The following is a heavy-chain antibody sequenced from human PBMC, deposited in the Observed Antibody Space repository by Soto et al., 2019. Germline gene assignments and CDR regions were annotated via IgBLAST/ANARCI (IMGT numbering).Heavy chain of an antibody. V-gene: IGHV3-23*01. CDR1: GITISNYP. D-gene: IGHD3-22*01. CDR2: ISGSGVRT. Sequence: EVQLLESGGGLVQPGGSLRLSCAASGITISNYPMSWVRQAPGKGLVWVSGISGSGVRTYYADSAKGRFSISKDISKNSLSLQLDSLGVEDTAVYFCVKDDGGYPSTAPHWGQGTLVTVSS. J-gene: IGHJ4*02. CDR3: VKDDGGYPSTAPH.